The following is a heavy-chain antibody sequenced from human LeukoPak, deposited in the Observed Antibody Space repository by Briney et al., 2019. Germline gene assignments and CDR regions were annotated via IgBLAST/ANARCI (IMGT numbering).Heavy chain of an antibody. V-gene: IGHV3-21*01. J-gene: IGHJ5*02. CDR1: GFTFSSYS. CDR3: ARDQYYYDSSAYYH. D-gene: IGHD3-22*01. CDR2: ISNSSSYI. Sequence: GGSLRLSCAASGFTFSSYSMNWVRQAAGKGLEWVSSISNSSSYIYYADSVKGRFTISRDNAKNTLYLQMNGLRAEDTSGDYCARDQYYYDSSAYYHWGQGTLVTVSS.